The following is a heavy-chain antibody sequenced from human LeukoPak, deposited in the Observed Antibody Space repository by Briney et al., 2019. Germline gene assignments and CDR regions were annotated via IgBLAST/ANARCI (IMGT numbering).Heavy chain of an antibody. Sequence: GGPLRLSCAVSGITLSNYGMSWVRQAPGKGLEWVAGISDSAGSTNYADSVKGRFTISRDNRKNTLHLQMNSLRAEDTAVYFCAKRGVVIRVILVGFHKEAYYFDSWGQGALVTVSS. J-gene: IGHJ4*02. V-gene: IGHV3-23*01. D-gene: IGHD3-10*01. CDR1: GITLSNYG. CDR2: ISDSAGST. CDR3: AKRGVVIRVILVGFHKEAYYFDS.